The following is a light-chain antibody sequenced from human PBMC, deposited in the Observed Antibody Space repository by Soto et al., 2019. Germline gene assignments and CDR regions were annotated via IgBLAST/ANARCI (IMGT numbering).Light chain of an antibody. V-gene: IGKV1-5*01. CDR2: DAS. J-gene: IGKJ1*01. Sequence: DIQMTQSPSSLSASVGDRVTITCRASQNVRRWLAWYQQKPGKAPKVLMYDASSLQSGVPPRFSGSGSGTDFTLTISSLQADDFATYYCLQHNVFPRTFGQGTKVEIK. CDR3: LQHNVFPRT. CDR1: QNVRRW.